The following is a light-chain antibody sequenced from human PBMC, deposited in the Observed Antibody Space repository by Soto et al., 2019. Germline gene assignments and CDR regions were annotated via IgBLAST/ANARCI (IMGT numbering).Light chain of an antibody. Sequence: EIVLTQSPGTLSLSPGERATLSCRASQSVSDMYLAWYQQKPGQAPRLLIYASNRATGIPDRFSGSGSGTDFTLTISRLEPEYFAVYYCQHYGTSALFGPGTKVDIK. J-gene: IGKJ3*01. CDR3: QHYGTSAL. V-gene: IGKV3-20*01. CDR1: QSVSDMY. CDR2: AS.